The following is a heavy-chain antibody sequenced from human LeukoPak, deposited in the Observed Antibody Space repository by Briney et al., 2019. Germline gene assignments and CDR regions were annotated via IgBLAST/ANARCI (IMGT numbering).Heavy chain of an antibody. J-gene: IGHJ5*02. D-gene: IGHD6-19*01. CDR2: INPKSGGT. Sequence: ASVKVSCKASGYTFSGYYMHWVRQAPGQGLEWMGWINPKSGGTNEAQKFHDRVTMTRDTSIRTAYMEVSRLRSDDTAVYYCARGGGYASGWSTWGQGTLVTVSS. CDR1: GYTFSGYY. V-gene: IGHV1-2*02. CDR3: ARGGGYASGWST.